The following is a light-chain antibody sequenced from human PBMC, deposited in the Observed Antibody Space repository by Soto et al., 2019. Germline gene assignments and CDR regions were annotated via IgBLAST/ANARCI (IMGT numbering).Light chain of an antibody. CDR2: GAS. CDR1: QSLSSTY. V-gene: IGKV3-20*01. J-gene: IGKJ1*01. CDR3: QHYGTSLRT. Sequence: VVTHSPGTLSLTPGERATLSCRASQSLSSTYLAWYQQKPGQAPRLLIYGASSRATGIPDRFSGSGSGTDFALTISRLEPEDFAVYYCQHYGTSLRTFGQGTKVDIK.